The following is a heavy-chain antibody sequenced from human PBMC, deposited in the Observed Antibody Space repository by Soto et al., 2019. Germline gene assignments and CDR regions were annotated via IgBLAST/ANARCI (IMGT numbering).Heavy chain of an antibody. CDR3: AREGVGGGAFDI. CDR1: GFTFSSYW. D-gene: IGHD2-21*01. Sequence: GESLKISCAASGFTFSSYWMSWVRQAPGKGLEWVANIKQDGSEKYYVDSVKGRFTISRDNAKNSLYLQMNSLRAEDTAVYYCAREGVGGGAFDIWGQGTMVTVSS. V-gene: IGHV3-7*01. J-gene: IGHJ3*02. CDR2: IKQDGSEK.